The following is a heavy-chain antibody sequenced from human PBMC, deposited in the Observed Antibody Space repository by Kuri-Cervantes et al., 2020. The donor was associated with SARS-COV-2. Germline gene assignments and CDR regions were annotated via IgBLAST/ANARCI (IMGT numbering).Heavy chain of an antibody. CDR3: AKGRIKNQVLDY. J-gene: IGHJ4*02. CDR1: GFTFGDYA. D-gene: IGHD1-14*01. Sequence: GESLKISCTASGFTFGDYAMSWVRQAPGKGLEWVGFIRSKAYGGTTEYAASVKGRFTISRDDSKSIAYLQMNSLRAEDTAVYYCAKGRIKNQVLDYWGQGTLVTVSS. V-gene: IGHV3-49*04. CDR2: IRSKAYGGTT.